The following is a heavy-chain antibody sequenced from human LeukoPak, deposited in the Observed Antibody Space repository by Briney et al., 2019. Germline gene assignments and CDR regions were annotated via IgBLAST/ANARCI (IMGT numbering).Heavy chain of an antibody. Sequence: SETXSLTXXXXXXXXSGYYWSWIRXPPGKGLEWIGEINHSGSTNYNPSLKSRVTISVDTSKNQFSLKLSSVTAADTAVYYCARRRLPKYCSSTSCYTPFYYYGMDVWGQGTTVTVSS. CDR3: ARRRLPKYCSSTSCYTPFYYYGMDV. J-gene: IGHJ6*02. CDR2: INHSGST. D-gene: IGHD2-2*02. V-gene: IGHV4-34*01. CDR1: XXXXSGYY.